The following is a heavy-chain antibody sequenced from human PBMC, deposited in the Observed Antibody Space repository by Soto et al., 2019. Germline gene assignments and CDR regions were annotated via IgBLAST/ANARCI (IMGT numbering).Heavy chain of an antibody. CDR1: GFTFKNYY. J-gene: IGHJ6*02. CDR3: ARGHFGMDV. Sequence: QVQLAQSGGGLVKPGGSLRLSCAASGFTFKNYYMSWIRQTPGKGLEWVSYIAPRSTSTEYANSVRGRFTISRDNAKNSLYLQMDGLRAEDTALYYCARGHFGMDVWGQGTTVTVSS. CDR2: IAPRSTST. V-gene: IGHV3-11*06.